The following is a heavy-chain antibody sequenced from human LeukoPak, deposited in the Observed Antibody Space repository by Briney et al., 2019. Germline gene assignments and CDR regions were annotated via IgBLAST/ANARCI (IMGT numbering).Heavy chain of an antibody. CDR2: ISSSSSTI. Sequence: GGSLRLSCAASGFTFSSYSMNWVRQAPGKGLEWVSYISSSSSTIYYADSVKGRFTISRDNAKNSLYLQMNSLRAEDTAVYYCARTAVVGGIYYFDYWGQGTLVTVSS. CDR1: GFTFSSYS. J-gene: IGHJ4*02. CDR3: ARTAVVGGIYYFDY. V-gene: IGHV3-48*01. D-gene: IGHD1-26*01.